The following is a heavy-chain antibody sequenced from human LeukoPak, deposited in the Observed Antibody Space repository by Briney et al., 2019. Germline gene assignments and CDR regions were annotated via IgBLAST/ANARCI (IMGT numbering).Heavy chain of an antibody. J-gene: IGHJ4*02. CDR2: ISSSSSTI. Sequence: PGGSLRLSCAASGFTVSSSYMNWVRQAPGKGLEWVSYISSSSSTIYYADSGKGRFTISRDNAKNSLYLQMNSLRAEDTAVYYCARGSSNYYGSGSYYPRGYWGQGTLVTVSS. CDR3: ARGSSNYYGSGSYYPRGY. CDR1: GFTVSSSY. V-gene: IGHV3-48*04. D-gene: IGHD3-10*01.